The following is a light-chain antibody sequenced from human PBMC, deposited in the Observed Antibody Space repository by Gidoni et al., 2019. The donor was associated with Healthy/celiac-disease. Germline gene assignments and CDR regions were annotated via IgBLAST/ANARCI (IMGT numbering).Light chain of an antibody. CDR3: AAWDDSLNGPV. CDR1: SSNIGSNT. J-gene: IGLJ2*01. Sequence: QSVLTQPPSASGTPGQRVTISCSGSSSNIGSNTVNWYQQHPGTAPKLLIYSNNQRHSGVPDRFSGSKSGTSASLAISGLQSEDEADYYCAAWDDSLNGPVFGGGTKLTVL. V-gene: IGLV1-44*01. CDR2: SNN.